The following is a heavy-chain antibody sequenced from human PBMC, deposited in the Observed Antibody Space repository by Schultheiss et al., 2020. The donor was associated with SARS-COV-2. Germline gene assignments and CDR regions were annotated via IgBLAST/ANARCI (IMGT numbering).Heavy chain of an antibody. CDR3: ARSADIVVGLYYFDY. D-gene: IGHD2-2*01. CDR2: IIPIFGTA. CDR1: GYTFTSYG. V-gene: IGHV1-69*13. J-gene: IGHJ4*02. Sequence: SVKVSCKASGYTFTSYGISWVRQAPGQGLEWMGGIIPIFGTANYAQKFQGRVTITADESTSTAYMELSSLRSEDTAVYYCARSADIVVGLYYFDYWGQGTLVTVSS.